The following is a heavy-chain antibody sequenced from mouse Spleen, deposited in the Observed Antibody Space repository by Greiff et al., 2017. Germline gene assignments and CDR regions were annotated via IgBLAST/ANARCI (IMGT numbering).Heavy chain of an antibody. CDR2: IYPGDGDT. V-gene: IGHV1-80*01. J-gene: IGHJ2*01. D-gene: IGHD2-3*01. Sequence: VQVVESGAELVKPGASVKISCKASGYAFSSYWMNWVKQRPGKGLEWIGQIYPGDGDTNYNGKFKGKATLTADKSSSTAYMQLSSLTSEDSAVYFCARSCDGYYFDYWGQGTTLTVSS. CDR3: ARSCDGYYFDY. CDR1: GYAFSSYW.